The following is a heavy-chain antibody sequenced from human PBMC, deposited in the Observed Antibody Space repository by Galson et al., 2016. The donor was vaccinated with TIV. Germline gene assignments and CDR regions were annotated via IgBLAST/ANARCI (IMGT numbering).Heavy chain of an antibody. J-gene: IGHJ4*02. V-gene: IGHV5-10-1*01. CDR1: GYNFTDYW. CDR2: IDPEDSDI. Sequence: QSGAEVKMPGESLTISCKGSGYNFTDYWIAWVRQMPGKGLEWMGRIDPEDSDINYTPSFQGHVTISADKSITTAYLKWGSLKASDTAIYYCVRPGLGIKADYWGQGTLVTGSS. D-gene: IGHD3/OR15-3a*01. CDR3: VRPGLGIKADY.